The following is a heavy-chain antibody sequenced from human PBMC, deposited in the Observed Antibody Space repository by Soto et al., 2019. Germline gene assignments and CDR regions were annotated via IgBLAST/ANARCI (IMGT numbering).Heavy chain of an antibody. J-gene: IGHJ4*02. CDR1: GFTFSSYG. CDR3: ARAYDYDSSCSFDY. V-gene: IGHV3-33*01. D-gene: IGHD3-22*01. Sequence: SLRLSCAASGFTFSSYGMHWVRQAPGKGLEWVAVIWYDGSNKYYADSVKGRFTISRDNSKNTLYLQMNSLRAEDTAVYYCARAYDYDSSCSFDYWGQGTLVTV. CDR2: IWYDGSNK.